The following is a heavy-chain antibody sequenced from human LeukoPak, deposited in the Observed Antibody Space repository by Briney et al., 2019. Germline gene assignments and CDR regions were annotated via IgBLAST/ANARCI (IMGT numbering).Heavy chain of an antibody. CDR2: TYYRSKWYN. CDR3: AREDYGGNSGTYFDY. D-gene: IGHD4-23*01. V-gene: IGHV6-1*01. Sequence: SQTLSLTCAISGDSVSSSNAAWNWIRQSPSRGLEWLGRTYYRSKWYNDYAVSVRSRTTINPDTSKNQFSLQLNSVTPEDTAVYYCAREDYGGNSGTYFDYWGQGTLVTVSS. J-gene: IGHJ4*02. CDR1: GDSVSSSNAA.